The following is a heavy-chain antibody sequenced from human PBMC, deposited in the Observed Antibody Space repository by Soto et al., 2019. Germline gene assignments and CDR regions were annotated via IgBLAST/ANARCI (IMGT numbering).Heavy chain of an antibody. D-gene: IGHD1-1*01. Sequence: SESLSLTCTVSGASVSGFYWSWIRKSAGKGLDWIGRIHATGPTDYNPSPKSRVIMSVDTSKKQFSLKLRSVTAADPAVYYCVRDGTKTLRDWFDPWGQGTSVTV. CDR1: GASVSGFY. CDR3: VRDGTKTLRDWFDP. CDR2: IHATGPT. J-gene: IGHJ5*02. V-gene: IGHV4-4*07.